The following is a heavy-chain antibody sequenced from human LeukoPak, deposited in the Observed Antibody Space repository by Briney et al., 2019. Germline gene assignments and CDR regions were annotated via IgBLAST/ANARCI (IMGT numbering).Heavy chain of an antibody. J-gene: IGHJ4*02. V-gene: IGHV1-2*02. CDR2: INPNSGGT. CDR1: GYTFTGYY. Sequence: ASVKVSCKASGYTFTGYYMHWVRQAPGQGLEWMGWINPNSGGTNYAQKFQGRVTMTRDTSISTAYMELSRLRSDDTAVYYWARSLIRIAADSTGGYWGQGTLVTVSS. D-gene: IGHD6-13*01. CDR3: ARSLIRIAADSTGGY.